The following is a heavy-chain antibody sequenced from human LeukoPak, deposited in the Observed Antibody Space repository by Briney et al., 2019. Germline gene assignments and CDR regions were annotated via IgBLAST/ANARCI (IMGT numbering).Heavy chain of an antibody. D-gene: IGHD3-10*01. V-gene: IGHV1-2*02. CDR3: ATVRGVIGDAFDI. CDR1: GYTFTGYY. J-gene: IGHJ3*02. Sequence: ASVKVSCKASGYTFTGYYMHWVRQAPGQGLEWMGWINPNSGGTNYAQKFQGRVTMTRDTSISTAYMELSRLRSDDTAVYYCATVRGVIGDAFDIWGQGTMVTVPS. CDR2: INPNSGGT.